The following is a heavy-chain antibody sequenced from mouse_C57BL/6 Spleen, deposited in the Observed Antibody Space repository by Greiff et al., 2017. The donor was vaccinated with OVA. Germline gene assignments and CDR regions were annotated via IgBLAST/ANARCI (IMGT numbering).Heavy chain of an antibody. CDR2: INPNNGGT. D-gene: IGHD2-2*01. Sequence: VQLKESGPELVKPGASVKMSCKASGYTFTDYNMHWVKQSHGKSLEWIGYINPNNGGTSYNQKFKGKATLTVNKSSSTAYMELRSLTSEDSAVYYCARGRLRHWYFDVWGTGTTVTVSS. CDR1: GYTFTDYN. J-gene: IGHJ1*03. V-gene: IGHV1-22*01. CDR3: ARGRLRHWYFDV.